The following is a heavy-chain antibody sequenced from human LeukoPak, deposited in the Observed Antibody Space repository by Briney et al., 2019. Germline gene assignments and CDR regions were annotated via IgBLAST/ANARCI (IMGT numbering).Heavy chain of an antibody. CDR1: GFTLSTYS. Sequence: QTGGSLRLSCVASGFTLSTYSMNWVRQAPGKGREWISYISSGSGTIHYADSVKGRFTISRDNAQNSLYLQMNSLRAEDTAMYYCARGPAGAGIYYDYWGQGTLVTVSS. D-gene: IGHD6-19*01. CDR2: ISSGSGTI. J-gene: IGHJ4*02. CDR3: ARGPAGAGIYYDY. V-gene: IGHV3-48*01.